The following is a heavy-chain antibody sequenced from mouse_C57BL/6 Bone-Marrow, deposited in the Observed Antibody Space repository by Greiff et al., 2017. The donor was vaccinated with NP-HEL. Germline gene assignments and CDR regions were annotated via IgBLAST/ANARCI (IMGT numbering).Heavy chain of an antibody. V-gene: IGHV1-81*01. CDR1: GYTFTSYG. D-gene: IGHD2-4*01. CDR2: IYPRSGNT. J-gene: IGHJ3*01. Sequence: VHLVESGAELARPGASVKLSCKASGYTFTSYGISWVKQRTGQGLEWIGEIYPRSGNTYYNEKFKGKATLTADKSSSTAYMELRSLTSEDSAVYFCAQGDYDYEGFAYWGQGTLVTVSA. CDR3: AQGDYDYEGFAY.